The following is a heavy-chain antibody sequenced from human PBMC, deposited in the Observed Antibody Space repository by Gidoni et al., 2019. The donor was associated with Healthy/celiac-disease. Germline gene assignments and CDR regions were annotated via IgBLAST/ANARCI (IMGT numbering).Heavy chain of an antibody. V-gene: IGHV3-11*01. Sequence: DSVKGRFTISRDNAKNSLYLQMNSLRAEDTAVYYCAREAYSYGYWFDPWGQGTLVTVSS. D-gene: IGHD5-18*01. CDR3: AREAYSYGYWFDP. J-gene: IGHJ5*02.